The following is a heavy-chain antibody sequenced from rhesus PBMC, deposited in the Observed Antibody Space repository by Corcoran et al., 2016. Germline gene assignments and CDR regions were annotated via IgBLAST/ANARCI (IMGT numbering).Heavy chain of an antibody. CDR3: AREVGSNHFDY. CDR1: GFTFSSYA. CDR2: IGPGGDT. V-gene: IGHV3-72*01. D-gene: IGHD6-19*01. J-gene: IGHJ4*01. Sequence: EVQLVESGGGLVQPGGSLRLSCAASGFTFSSYAMQWVHQAPGKILEWVSAIGPGGDTYYADAVNGRFTISRDNAKNSLYLQMNSLRAEDTAVYYCAREVGSNHFDYWGQGVLVTVSS.